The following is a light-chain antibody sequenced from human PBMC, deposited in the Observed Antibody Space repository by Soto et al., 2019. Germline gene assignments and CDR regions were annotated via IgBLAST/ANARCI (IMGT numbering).Light chain of an antibody. V-gene: IGKV3-20*01. CDR2: GAS. CDR1: QSVSSSY. CDR3: QHYGSSLWT. J-gene: IGKJ1*01. Sequence: EIVLTQSPGTLSLSPGERATLSCRGSQSVSSSYLAWYQQKPGQAPRLLIYGASSRATGIPDRFSGSGSGTDFTLTISRLEPEDFAVYYCQHYGSSLWTFGQGTKVEIK.